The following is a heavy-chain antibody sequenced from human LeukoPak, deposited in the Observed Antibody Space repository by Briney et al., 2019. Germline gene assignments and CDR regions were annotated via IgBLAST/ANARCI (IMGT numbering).Heavy chain of an antibody. CDR3: ARHGGSGGDDY. Sequence: SETLSLTCTVTGGSINNNYWTWIRQPPGKRLEWIGYIYYTGSTTYNPSLQSRVSMSVDTSKNQFSLHLSSVTAADTAVYYCARHGGSGGDDYWGQGTLVTVSS. CDR2: IYYTGST. CDR1: GGSINNNY. D-gene: IGHD2-15*01. V-gene: IGHV4-59*08. J-gene: IGHJ4*02.